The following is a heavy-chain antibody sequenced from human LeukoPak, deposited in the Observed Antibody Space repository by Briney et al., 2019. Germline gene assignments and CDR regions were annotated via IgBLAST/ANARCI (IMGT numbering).Heavy chain of an antibody. Sequence: SGTLSLTCAVSGGSISSSNWWSWVRQPPGKGLEWIGEINHSGSTNYNPSLKSRVTISVDTSKNQFSLKLSSVTAADTAVYYCARQMYSSGWYDYYYYMDVWGKGTTVTISS. CDR1: GGSISSSNW. CDR2: INHSGST. D-gene: IGHD6-19*01. V-gene: IGHV4-4*02. J-gene: IGHJ6*03. CDR3: ARQMYSSGWYDYYYYMDV.